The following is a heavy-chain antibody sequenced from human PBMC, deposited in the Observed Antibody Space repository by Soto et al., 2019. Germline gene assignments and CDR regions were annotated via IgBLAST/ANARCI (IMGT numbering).Heavy chain of an antibody. Sequence: ASVKVSCKASGYTFTGYYMHWVRQAPGQGLEWMGWINPNSGGTNYAQKFQGRVTMTRDTSISTAYMELSRLRSDDTAVYYCARETRRYSSECGAFDIWGQGTMVTVSS. V-gene: IGHV1-2*02. J-gene: IGHJ3*02. CDR1: GYTFTGYY. CDR3: ARETRRYSSECGAFDI. D-gene: IGHD6-19*01. CDR2: INPNSGGT.